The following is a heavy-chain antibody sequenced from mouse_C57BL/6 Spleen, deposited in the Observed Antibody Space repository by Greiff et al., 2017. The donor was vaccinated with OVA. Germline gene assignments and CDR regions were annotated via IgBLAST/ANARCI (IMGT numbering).Heavy chain of an antibody. V-gene: IGHV1-19*01. J-gene: IGHJ4*01. D-gene: IGHD2-3*01. CDR2: INPYNGGT. CDR1: GYTFTDYY. Sequence: VQLQQSGPVLVQPGASVKMSCKASGYTFTDYYMNWVKQSHGKSLEWIGVINPYNGGTSYNQKFKGKATLTVDKSSSTAYMELNSLTSEDSAVYYCARREGGYSNMDYWGQGTSVTVSS. CDR3: ARREGGYSNMDY.